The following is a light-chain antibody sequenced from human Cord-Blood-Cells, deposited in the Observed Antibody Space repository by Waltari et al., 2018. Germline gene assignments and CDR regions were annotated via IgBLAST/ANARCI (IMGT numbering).Light chain of an antibody. Sequence: QSALTQPASVSGSPGQSITISCTGTSSDVGGDNLVSWSQHHPVKAPKPMIYVGSKRPSGVSNRFSGSKSGNTASRTISGLQAEDGADYYCCSCAGSSTWGFGGGTKLTVL. V-gene: IGLV2-23*01. CDR1: SSDVGGDNL. CDR3: CSCAGSSTWG. J-gene: IGLJ3*02. CDR2: VGS.